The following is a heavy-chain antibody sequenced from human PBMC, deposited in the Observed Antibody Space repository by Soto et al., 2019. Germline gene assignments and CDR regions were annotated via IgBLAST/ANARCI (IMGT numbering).Heavy chain of an antibody. D-gene: IGHD6-19*01. V-gene: IGHV3-9*01. CDR3: AKSGDSSGWYFDY. CDR2: ISWNSGSI. CDR1: GFTFXDYA. Sequence: GGSLRLSCAASGFTFXDYAMHWVRQAPGKGLEWVSGISWNSGSIGYADSVKGRFTISRDNSKNTLYLQMNSLRAEDTAVYYCAKSGDSSGWYFDYWGQGTLVTVSS. J-gene: IGHJ4*02.